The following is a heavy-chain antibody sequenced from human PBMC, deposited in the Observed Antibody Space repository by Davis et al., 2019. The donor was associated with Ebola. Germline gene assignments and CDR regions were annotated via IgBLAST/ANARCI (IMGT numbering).Heavy chain of an antibody. CDR1: GFTLSDYY. Sequence: GGSLRFSCAASGFTLSDYYMSWIRQAPGKGLEWVSSIRSSDTTIYYSDPVKCRFTVSRDNAKNSLYLQMNSLRAEDTAVYYCARDQDIVVEPADMRWFYGMDVWGQGTTVTVSS. CDR3: ARDQDIVVEPADMRWFYGMDV. J-gene: IGHJ6*02. CDR2: IRSSDTTI. D-gene: IGHD2-2*01. V-gene: IGHV3-11*01.